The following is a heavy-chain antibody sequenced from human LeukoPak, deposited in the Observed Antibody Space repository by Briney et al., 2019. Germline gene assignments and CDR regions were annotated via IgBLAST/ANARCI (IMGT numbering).Heavy chain of an antibody. D-gene: IGHD3-22*01. CDR3: AKDLTNYYDSSGYKQDLFDY. CDR2: ISGSGGST. V-gene: IGHV3-23*01. CDR1: GFTFSSYS. J-gene: IGHJ4*02. Sequence: PGGSLRLSCAASGFTFSSYSMNWVRQAPGKGLEWVSAISGSGGSTYYADSVKGRFTISRDNSKNTLYLQMNSLRAEDAAVYYCAKDLTNYYDSSGYKQDLFDYWGQGTLVTVSS.